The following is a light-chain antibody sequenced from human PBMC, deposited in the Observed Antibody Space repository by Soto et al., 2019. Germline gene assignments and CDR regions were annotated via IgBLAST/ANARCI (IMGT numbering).Light chain of an antibody. CDR1: QSVNIY. V-gene: IGKV3D-15*01. Sequence: EIVMTQSPATLSVSPGERATLSCRASQSVNIYLAWYQQKPGQAPRLLIFGASSRATGIPARFSGSGSGTEFNLTISGLQSEDFAGYFCQQYDDWLRLTFGGGTKVEIK. CDR2: GAS. CDR3: QQYDDWLRLT. J-gene: IGKJ4*01.